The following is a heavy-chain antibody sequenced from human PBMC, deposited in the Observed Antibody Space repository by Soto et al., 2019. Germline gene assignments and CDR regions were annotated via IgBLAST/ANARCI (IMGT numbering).Heavy chain of an antibody. CDR1: GFIFSNTW. V-gene: IGHV3-15*06. Sequence: GGSLRLSCAASGFIFSNTWITWVRQALGKGLEWVGRIKTKIEGGTTNYAAPVKGRFTVSGDDSKNTVYLHMNSLRTEDTAVYYCTADIPNISANYGMDVWGQGTTVTVSS. CDR3: TADIPNISANYGMDV. CDR2: IKTKIEGGTT. J-gene: IGHJ6*02. D-gene: IGHD6-25*01.